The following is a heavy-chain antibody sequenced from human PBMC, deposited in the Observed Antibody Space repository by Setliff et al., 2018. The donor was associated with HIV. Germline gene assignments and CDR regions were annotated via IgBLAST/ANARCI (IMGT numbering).Heavy chain of an antibody. Sequence: LRLSCAASGFTFSYYGMHWVRQAPGKGLEWVALIWYDRSNKYYADSVKGRFTVSRDNSKNTLYLQMNSLRAEDTAVYYCAKGQIDGDYVAGQRDAFDIWGQGTMVTVSS. V-gene: IGHV3-33*06. D-gene: IGHD4-17*01. CDR3: AKGQIDGDYVAGQRDAFDI. CDR1: GFTFSYYG. J-gene: IGHJ3*02. CDR2: IWYDRSNK.